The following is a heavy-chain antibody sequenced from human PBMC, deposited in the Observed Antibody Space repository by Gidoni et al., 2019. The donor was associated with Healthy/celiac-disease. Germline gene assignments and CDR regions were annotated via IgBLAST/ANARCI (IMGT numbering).Heavy chain of an antibody. Sequence: EVQLVESGGGLVKPGGSLRLSCAASGFTFSSYSMNWVRQAPGKGLEWVSSLSSSSSYIYYADSVKGRFTISRDNAKNSLYLQMNSLRAEDTAVYYCARDLGIDAFDIWGQGTMVTVSS. CDR3: ARDLGIDAFDI. V-gene: IGHV3-21*01. CDR1: GFTFSSYS. D-gene: IGHD7-27*01. CDR2: LSSSSSYI. J-gene: IGHJ3*02.